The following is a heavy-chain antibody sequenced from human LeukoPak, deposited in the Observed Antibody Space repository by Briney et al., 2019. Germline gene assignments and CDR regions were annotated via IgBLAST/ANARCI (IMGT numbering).Heavy chain of an antibody. J-gene: IGHJ4*02. CDR2: IRGSGDST. CDR1: GFTFSSYG. Sequence: PGGTLRLSCGASGFTFSSYGMSWVRQAPGKGLEGVPGIRGSGDSTYYADSVKGRFTISRDNSKNTLYLQMNSLRAEDTAVYYCAKHLALVGATTTYDYWGQGTLVIVSS. V-gene: IGHV3-23*01. CDR3: AKHLALVGATTTYDY. D-gene: IGHD1-26*01.